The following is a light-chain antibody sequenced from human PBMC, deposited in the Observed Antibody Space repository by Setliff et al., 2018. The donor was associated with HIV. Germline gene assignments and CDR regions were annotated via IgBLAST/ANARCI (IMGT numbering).Light chain of an antibody. J-gene: IGLJ1*01. CDR2: EVT. CDR3: SSFTSSSTYV. CDR1: SRDVGGGQNY. V-gene: IGLV2-14*01. Sequence: QSVLAQPASVSGSPGQSITISCTGTSRDVGGGQNYVSWYQQYPGQAPKLMIYEVTKRPAGVSDRFSGSKSGNTASLIISGLQTEDEAEYYCSSFTSSSTYVFGIGTKVT.